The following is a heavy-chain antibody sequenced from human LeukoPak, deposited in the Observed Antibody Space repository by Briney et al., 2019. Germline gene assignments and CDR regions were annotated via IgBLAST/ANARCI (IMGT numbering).Heavy chain of an antibody. D-gene: IGHD5-12*01. J-gene: IGHJ5*02. Sequence: GGSLRLSCAASGFTFSSYWMSWVRQAPGKGLEWVANIKQDGSEKYYVDPVKGGFTISRDNAKNSLYLQMNSLRAEDTAVYYRARDEIRRSAYDLGYISWGQGTLVTVSS. CDR3: ARDEIRRSAYDLGYIS. CDR1: GFTFSSYW. CDR2: IKQDGSEK. V-gene: IGHV3-7*01.